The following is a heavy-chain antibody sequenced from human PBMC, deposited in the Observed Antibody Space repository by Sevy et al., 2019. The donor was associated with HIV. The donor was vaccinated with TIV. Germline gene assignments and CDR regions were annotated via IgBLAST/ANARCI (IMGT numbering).Heavy chain of an antibody. Sequence: GGSLRLSCAASGFTFSSYWMSRVRQAPGKGLEWVANIKQDGSEKYYVDSVKGRFTISRDNTKNSLYLQMNSLRAEDTAVYYCATDSGYDDGFDVWGQGTMVTVSS. J-gene: IGHJ3*01. CDR2: IKQDGSEK. CDR1: GFTFSSYW. V-gene: IGHV3-7*01. D-gene: IGHD5-12*01. CDR3: ATDSGYDDGFDV.